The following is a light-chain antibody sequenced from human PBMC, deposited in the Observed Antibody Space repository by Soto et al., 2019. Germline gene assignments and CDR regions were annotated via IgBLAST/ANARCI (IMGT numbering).Light chain of an antibody. CDR1: QSVRTY. CDR3: LLDFRYFWA. Sequence: EIVLTQSPVTLSLSPGERATLSCRASQSVRTYLAWYQVKPGQAPRLLIYDASRRASGVPARFSGSGSGTDFTLTISSLEPEDFALYYCLLDFRYFWAFGQGTKVEIK. V-gene: IGKV3-11*01. CDR2: DAS. J-gene: IGKJ1*01.